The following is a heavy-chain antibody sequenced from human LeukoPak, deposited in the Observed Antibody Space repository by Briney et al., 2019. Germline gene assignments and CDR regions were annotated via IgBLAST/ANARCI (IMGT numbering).Heavy chain of an antibody. D-gene: IGHD3-10*01. Sequence: SSETLSLTCAVSGGSISSGGYSWSWIRQPPGKGLEWIGYIYHSGSTYYNPSLKSRVTISVDTSKNQFSLKLSSVTAADTAVYYCASGYGSSGRFDYWGQGTLVTVSS. J-gene: IGHJ4*02. CDR3: ASGYGSSGRFDY. V-gene: IGHV4-30-2*02. CDR2: IYHSGST. CDR1: GGSISSGGYS.